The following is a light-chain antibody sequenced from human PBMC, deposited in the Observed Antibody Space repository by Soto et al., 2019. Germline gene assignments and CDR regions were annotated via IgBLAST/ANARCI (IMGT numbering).Light chain of an antibody. J-gene: IGKJ5*01. Sequence: ETVLTQSPATLSLSPGDRATLSCRASQSVERYLAWYQQKPGQAPRLLIYDASNRATGIPARFSGSGSGTDFTLTISSLEPEDFAVYYCQQRRNWPPITFGQGTRLDIK. CDR2: DAS. CDR3: QQRRNWPPIT. V-gene: IGKV3-11*01. CDR1: QSVERY.